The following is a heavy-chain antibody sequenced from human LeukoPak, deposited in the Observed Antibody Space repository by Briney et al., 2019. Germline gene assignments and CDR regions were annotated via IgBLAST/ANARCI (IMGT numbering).Heavy chain of an antibody. Sequence: PSETLSLTCAVYGGSFSGYYWSWIRQPPGKGLEWIGEINHSGSTNYNPSLKSRVTISVDTSKNHFSLKLSSVTAADTDVYYCARGLVRSGKYFQHWGQGTLVTVSS. CDR1: GGSFSGYY. J-gene: IGHJ1*01. V-gene: IGHV4-34*01. CDR2: INHSGST. CDR3: ARGLVRSGKYFQH.